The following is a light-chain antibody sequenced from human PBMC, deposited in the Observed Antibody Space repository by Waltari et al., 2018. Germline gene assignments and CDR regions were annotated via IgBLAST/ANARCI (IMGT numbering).Light chain of an antibody. CDR3: FSYAGSNSFA. CDR1: NNDIGSYNF. CDR2: DVS. J-gene: IGLJ2*01. Sequence: QSALTQPASVSGSPGQSITVSCIGTNNDIGSYNFVSWFQQHPGRAPKLMIYDVSERPLGVSNRFSGSKAGNTASLTISGLQAEDEADYYCFSYAGSNSFAFGGGTRVTVL. V-gene: IGLV2-23*02.